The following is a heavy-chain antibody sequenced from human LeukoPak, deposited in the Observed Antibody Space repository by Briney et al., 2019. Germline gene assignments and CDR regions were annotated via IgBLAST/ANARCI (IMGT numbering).Heavy chain of an antibody. J-gene: IGHJ5*02. D-gene: IGHD3-10*01. V-gene: IGHV1-8*01. CDR2: MNPNSGNT. CDR1: GYTFTSYD. Sequence: ASVKVSCTPSGYTFTSYDINWVRQAPGQGLEWMGWMNPNSGNTGYAQKFQGRVTMTRNTSISTAYMELSSLRSEDTAVYYCARGGGRGAASNWFDPWGQGTLVTVSS. CDR3: ARGGGRGAASNWFDP.